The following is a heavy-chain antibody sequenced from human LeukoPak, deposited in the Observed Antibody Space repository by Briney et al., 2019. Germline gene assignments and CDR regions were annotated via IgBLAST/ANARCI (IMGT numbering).Heavy chain of an antibody. Sequence: EASVKVSCKASGYTFTSYHMHWVRQAPGQGLEWMGIINPSGGSTSYAQKFQGRVTMTRDMSTSTVYMELSSLRSEDTAVYYCARGPLSRGYYYYYMDVWGKGTTVTISS. J-gene: IGHJ6*03. CDR1: GYTFTSYH. V-gene: IGHV1-46*01. CDR2: INPSGGST. CDR3: ARGPLSRGYYYYYMDV.